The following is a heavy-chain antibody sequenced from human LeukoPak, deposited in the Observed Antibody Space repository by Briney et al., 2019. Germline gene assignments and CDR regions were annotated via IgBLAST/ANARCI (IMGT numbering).Heavy chain of an antibody. J-gene: IGHJ4*02. D-gene: IGHD4-17*01. Sequence: GGSLRLSCAASGFTFSSYAMHWVRQAPGKGLEWVAVISYDGSSKYYADSVKGRFTISRDNSKNTLYLQMNSLRAEDTAVYYCARHFSYGDALDYWGQGTLVTVSS. CDR1: GFTFSSYA. CDR2: ISYDGSSK. V-gene: IGHV3-30-3*01. CDR3: ARHFSYGDALDY.